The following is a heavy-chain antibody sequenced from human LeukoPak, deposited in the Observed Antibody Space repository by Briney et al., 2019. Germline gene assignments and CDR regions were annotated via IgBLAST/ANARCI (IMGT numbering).Heavy chain of an antibody. D-gene: IGHD3-10*01. J-gene: IGHJ4*02. CDR1: GGSFSGYY. V-gene: IGHV4-34*01. Sequence: PSETLSLTCAVYGGSFSGYYWSWIRQPPGKGLEWIGEINHSGSTNYNPSLKSRVTISVDTSKNQFSLKLSSATAADTAVYYCARVLAGSYGYWGQGTLVTVSS. CDR2: INHSGST. CDR3: ARVLAGSYGY.